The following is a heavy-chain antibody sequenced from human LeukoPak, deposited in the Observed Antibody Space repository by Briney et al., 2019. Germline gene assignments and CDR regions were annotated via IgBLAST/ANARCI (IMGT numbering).Heavy chain of an antibody. CDR3: AKKTPGTYPFDY. D-gene: IGHD6-13*01. CDR1: GFTFSSSA. J-gene: IGHJ4*02. V-gene: IGHV3-23*01. Sequence: GGSLRLSCAASGFTFSSSAMNWVRQVPEKGLEWVSASGTAGDTYYADSVKGRFTISRDDSKNTLYLQMTSLRAEDTAVYYCAKKTPGTYPFDYWGQGTLVTVSP. CDR2: SGTAGDT.